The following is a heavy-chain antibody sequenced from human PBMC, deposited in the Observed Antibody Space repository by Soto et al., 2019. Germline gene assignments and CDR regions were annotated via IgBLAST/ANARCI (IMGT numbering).Heavy chain of an antibody. V-gene: IGHV1-18*01. D-gene: IGHD2-15*01. CDR2: ISAYNGNT. Sequence: ASVKVSCKASGYTFTSYGISWVRQAPGQGLEWMGWISAYNGNTKYSQKFQGRVTITTDTSASTAYMELSSLRSEDTAVYYCARDRVYCSGGSCYSRWFDPWGQGTLVTVSS. CDR1: GYTFTSYG. J-gene: IGHJ5*02. CDR3: ARDRVYCSGGSCYSRWFDP.